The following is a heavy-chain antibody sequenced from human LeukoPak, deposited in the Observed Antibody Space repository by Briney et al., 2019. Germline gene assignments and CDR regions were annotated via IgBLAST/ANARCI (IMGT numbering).Heavy chain of an antibody. V-gene: IGHV3-66*01. CDR3: ARGTSSGYYRTEAFDL. D-gene: IGHD3-22*01. CDR1: GLAVTHNY. Sequence: VGSLRLSCAASGLAVTHNYMTWVRQAPGKGLEWDSVIYSGGRTSYAASVKGRFTISRDNAKNTVYIQVSGLKVDDTAVYYCARGTSSGYYRTEAFDLWGQGTMVTVSS. J-gene: IGHJ3*01. CDR2: IYSGGRT.